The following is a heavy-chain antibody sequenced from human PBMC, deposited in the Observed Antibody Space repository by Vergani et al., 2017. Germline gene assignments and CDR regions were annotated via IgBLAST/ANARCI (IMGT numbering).Heavy chain of an antibody. D-gene: IGHD3-22*01. V-gene: IGHV1-8*02. CDR2: MNPNSGNT. J-gene: IGHJ3*02. CDR1: GGTFSSYA. Sequence: QVQLVQSGAEVKKPGSSVKVSCKASGGTFSSYAISWVRQAPGQGLEWMGWMNPNSGNTGYAQKFQGRVTMTRNTSISTAYMELSSLRSEDTAVYYCASPLHYDSSGYYYGLAFDIWGQGTMVTVSS. CDR3: ASPLHYDSSGYYYGLAFDI.